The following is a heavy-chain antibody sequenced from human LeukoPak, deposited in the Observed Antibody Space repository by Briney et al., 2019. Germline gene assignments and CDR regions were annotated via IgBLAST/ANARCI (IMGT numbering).Heavy chain of an antibody. Sequence: SVKVSCKVSGGTFSRYSMSWVRQAPGQGLEWMGRIIPIFGTAIYAQKFQGRVTITADESTSTAYMELSSLRPENTGVDYAARDTRASMETPRWFDPWGQGTLVTVSS. D-gene: IGHD2/OR15-2a*01. CDR1: GGTFSRYS. CDR2: IIPIFGTA. J-gene: IGHJ5*02. CDR3: ARDTRASMETPRWFDP. V-gene: IGHV1-69*13.